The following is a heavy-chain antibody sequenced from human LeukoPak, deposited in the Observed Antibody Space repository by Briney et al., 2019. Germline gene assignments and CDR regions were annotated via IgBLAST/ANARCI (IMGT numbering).Heavy chain of an antibody. V-gene: IGHV4-61*02. J-gene: IGHJ3*02. CDR2: ISSSGST. D-gene: IGHD3-22*01. CDR1: GDSISSGDYY. CDR3: ARGPYSYDSSGAFDI. Sequence: SQTLSLTYTVSGDSISSGDYYWSWIRQPAGKGLEWIGRISSSGSTNYNPSLKSRVTISVDTSKNQFSLKLSSVTAADTAVYFCARGPYSYDSSGAFDIWGQGTMVTVSS.